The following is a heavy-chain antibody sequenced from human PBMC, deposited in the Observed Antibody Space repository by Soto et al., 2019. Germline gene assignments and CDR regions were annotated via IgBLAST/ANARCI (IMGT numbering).Heavy chain of an antibody. J-gene: IGHJ6*02. Sequence: PSETLSLTCAVYGGSFSGYYWSWIRQPPGKGLELIGEINHSGSTNYNPSLKSRVTISVDTSKNQFSLKLRSVTAADTAVYYCAPLSVSLSGPDGSHVWGQGTTVTVSS. CDR2: INHSGST. CDR1: GGSFSGYY. CDR3: APLSVSLSGPDGSHV. V-gene: IGHV4-34*01. D-gene: IGHD2-15*01.